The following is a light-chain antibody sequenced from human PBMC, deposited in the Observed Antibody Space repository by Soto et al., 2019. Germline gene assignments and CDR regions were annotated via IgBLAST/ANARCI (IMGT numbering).Light chain of an antibody. CDR1: QSISSW. V-gene: IGKV1-5*01. J-gene: IGKJ2*01. Sequence: DIQMTQSPSTLSASVGDRVTITCRASQSISSWLAWYQQKPGKAPKFLIYDASSLESGVPSRFSGSGSGTEFTLTISSLQPDDFATYYCQQYNSYGMYTFGQGTKLEIK. CDR3: QQYNSYGMYT. CDR2: DAS.